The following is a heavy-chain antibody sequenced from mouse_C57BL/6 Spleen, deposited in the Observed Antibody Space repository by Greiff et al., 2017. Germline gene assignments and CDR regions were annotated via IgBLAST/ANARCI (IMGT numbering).Heavy chain of an antibody. CDR1: GFNIKDYY. V-gene: IGHV14-1*01. Sequence: VQLQQSGAELVRPGASVKLSCTASGFNIKDYYMHWVKQRPEQGLEWIGRIDPEDGDTEYAPKFQGKATMTADTSSNTAYLQLSSLTSEDTAVYYCTTGFYGNFYAMDYGGQGTSVTVSS. J-gene: IGHJ4*01. CDR3: TTGFYGNFYAMDY. CDR2: IDPEDGDT. D-gene: IGHD2-1*01.